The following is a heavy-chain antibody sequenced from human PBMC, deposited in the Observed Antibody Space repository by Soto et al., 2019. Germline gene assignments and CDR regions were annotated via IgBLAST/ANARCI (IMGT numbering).Heavy chain of an antibody. CDR1: GGSVSSGDYY. CDR3: AWLYYFDNSGLPYGIDV. CDR2: IYHSGGT. D-gene: IGHD3-22*01. Sequence: QVQLQESGPGLVKSSQTLSLTCTVSGGSVSSGDYYWNWIRQPPGKGLEWIGYIYHSGGTYYNPSLKNRVTISVDTSRNQFSLKLSSVTAADTAVYYCAWLYYFDNSGLPYGIDVWGQGTMVTVSS. V-gene: IGHV4-30-4*01. J-gene: IGHJ6*02.